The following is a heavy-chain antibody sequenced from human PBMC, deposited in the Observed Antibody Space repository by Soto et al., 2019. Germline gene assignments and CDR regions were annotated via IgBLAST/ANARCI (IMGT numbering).Heavy chain of an antibody. J-gene: IGHJ4*02. Sequence: SETLSLTCTVSGCSISSYYWSWIRQPPGKGLEWIGYIYYSGSTNYNPSLKSRVTISVDTSKNQFSLKLSSVTAADTAVYYCARDQYGNFDYWGQGTLVTVS. CDR3: ARDQYGNFDY. CDR2: IYYSGST. V-gene: IGHV4-59*01. D-gene: IGHD4-17*01. CDR1: GCSISSYY.